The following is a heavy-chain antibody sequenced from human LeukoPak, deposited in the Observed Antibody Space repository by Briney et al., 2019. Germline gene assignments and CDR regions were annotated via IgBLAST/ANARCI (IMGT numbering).Heavy chain of an antibody. CDR2: MNPNSGNT. V-gene: IGHV1-8*03. CDR1: GYTFTSYD. D-gene: IGHD1-14*01. J-gene: IGHJ3*02. Sequence: GASVKVSCKASGYTFTSYDINWVRQATGQGLEWMGWMNPNSGNTGYAQKFQGRVTITRNTSISTAYMELSSLRSEDTAVYYCATDNPSGDAFDIWGQGTMVTVSS. CDR3: ATDNPSGDAFDI.